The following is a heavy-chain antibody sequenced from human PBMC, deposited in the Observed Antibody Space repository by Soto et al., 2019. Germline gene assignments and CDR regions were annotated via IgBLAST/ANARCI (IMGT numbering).Heavy chain of an antibody. Sequence: GGSLRLSCAASGFTVSSNYMSWVRQAPGKGLEWVSVIYSGGSTYYADSVKGRFTISRDNSKNTLYLQMNSLRAEDTAVYYCARDSAQHSSSVYGMDVWGQVTTVTVS. CDR2: IYSGGST. V-gene: IGHV3-53*01. D-gene: IGHD6-13*01. CDR3: ARDSAQHSSSVYGMDV. CDR1: GFTVSSNY. J-gene: IGHJ6*02.